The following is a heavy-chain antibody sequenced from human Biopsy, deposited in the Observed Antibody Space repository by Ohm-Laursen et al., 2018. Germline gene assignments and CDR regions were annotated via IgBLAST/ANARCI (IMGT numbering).Heavy chain of an antibody. CDR2: ISGGSGII. CDR3: ARDSRRTAREGGMDV. V-gene: IGHV3-11*04. J-gene: IGHJ6*02. D-gene: IGHD6-6*01. Sequence: SLRLSCAASGFTFSDYYMTWIRQAPGKGPEWVSYISGGSGIIYYADSVKGRFTISRDNAQNSLFLQMNSLRAEDTAVYYCARDSRRTAREGGMDVWGQGTTVTVSS. CDR1: GFTFSDYY.